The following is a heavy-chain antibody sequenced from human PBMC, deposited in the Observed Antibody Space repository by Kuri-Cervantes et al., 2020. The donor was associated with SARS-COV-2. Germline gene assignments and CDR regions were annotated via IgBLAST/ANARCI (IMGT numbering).Heavy chain of an antibody. J-gene: IGHJ5*02. CDR2: INSDGSST. D-gene: IGHD2-2*01. CDR1: GFTFSSYW. V-gene: IGHV3-74*01. Sequence: GGSLRLSCAASGFTFSSYWMHWVRQAPGKGLVWVSRINSDGSSTSYADSVRGRFTISRDNAKNTLYLQMNSLRAEDTAVYYCARAYCSSTSCYDWGDNWFDPWGQGTLVTVSS. CDR3: ARAYCSSTSCYDWGDNWFDP.